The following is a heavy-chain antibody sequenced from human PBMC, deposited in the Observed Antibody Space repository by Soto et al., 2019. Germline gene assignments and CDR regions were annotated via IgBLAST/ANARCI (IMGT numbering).Heavy chain of an antibody. Sequence: QVRLQESGPGLVKPSETLSLTCTVSGGSISSYYWTWIRQPPGRGLEWIGDVYYSGNTNSNPSLKSRVTISVDTSRSQCSLELKSVTTADTAVYYCARALSFHDVLTGGGWVFYFDYWGQGALVTVSS. D-gene: IGHD3-9*01. CDR2: VYYSGNT. J-gene: IGHJ4*02. V-gene: IGHV4-59*01. CDR3: ARALSFHDVLTGGGWVFYFDY. CDR1: GGSISSYY.